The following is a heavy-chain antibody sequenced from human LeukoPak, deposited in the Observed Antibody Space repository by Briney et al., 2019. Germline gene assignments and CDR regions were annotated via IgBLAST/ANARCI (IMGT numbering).Heavy chain of an antibody. D-gene: IGHD1-26*01. Sequence: PSETLSLTCTVSGGSIRSYYWSWVRQPPGKGLEWIGYIYYTGITNYNPSLKSRVTISVDTSKNEISLKLDSVTAADTAVYLCARDGGMVGTSLDMDVWGQGTTVTVSS. J-gene: IGHJ6*02. CDR2: IYYTGIT. CDR1: GGSIRSYY. V-gene: IGHV4-59*01. CDR3: ARDGGMVGTSLDMDV.